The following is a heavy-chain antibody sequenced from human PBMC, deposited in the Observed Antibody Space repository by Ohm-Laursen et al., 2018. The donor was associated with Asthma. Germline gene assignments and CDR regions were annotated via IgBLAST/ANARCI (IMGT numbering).Heavy chain of an antibody. V-gene: IGHV3-48*01. CDR3: ARDLLGSTGTTDL. CDR2: ISSSGTTI. D-gene: IGHD1-1*01. J-gene: IGHJ5*02. CDR1: GFTFSSYS. Sequence: SLRLSCAASGFTFSSYSMNWVRQAPGKGLEWLSYISSSGTTILSADSAKGRFTISRDNAKKSLYLQINSLRADDSAVYYCARDLLGSTGTTDLWGQGTLVAVSS.